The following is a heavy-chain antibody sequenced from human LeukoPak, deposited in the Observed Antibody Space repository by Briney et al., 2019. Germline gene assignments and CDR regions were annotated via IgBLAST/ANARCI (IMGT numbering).Heavy chain of an antibody. D-gene: IGHD3-9*01. Sequence: PSETLSLTCTVSGGSISSYYWGWIRQPPGKGLEWIGYIYYSGSTNYNPSLKSRVTISVDTSKNQFSLKLSSVTAADTAVYYCARYPYYDILTGLAPVAFDIWGQGAMVTVSS. CDR1: GGSISSYY. CDR3: ARYPYYDILTGLAPVAFDI. CDR2: IYYSGST. V-gene: IGHV4-59*01. J-gene: IGHJ3*02.